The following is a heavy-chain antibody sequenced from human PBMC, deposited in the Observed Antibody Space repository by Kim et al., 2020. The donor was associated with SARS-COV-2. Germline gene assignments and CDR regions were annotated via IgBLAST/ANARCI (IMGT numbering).Heavy chain of an antibody. CDR1: GGTFSSYA. J-gene: IGHJ6*02. D-gene: IGHD3-22*01. CDR3: ARWEYYYDSSGYYYVDYYYGMDV. Sequence: SVKVSCKASGGTFSSYAISWVRQAPGQGLEWMGGIIPIFGTANYAQKFQGRVTITADESTSTAYMELSSLRSEDTAVYYCARWEYYYDSSGYYYVDYYYGMDVWGQGNTVTVSS. V-gene: IGHV1-69*13. CDR2: IIPIFGTA.